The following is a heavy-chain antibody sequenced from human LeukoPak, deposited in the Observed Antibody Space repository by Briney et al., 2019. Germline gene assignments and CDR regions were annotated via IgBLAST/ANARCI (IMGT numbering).Heavy chain of an antibody. Sequence: ASVKVSCKASGFALYKYNIVWVRQAPGQGLEWVGWITAFNGNTSYAQKVQGRVTMTTDTSTSTAYMEVRSLRSDDTAVYYCARYSPRIAAAQNWFDPWGQGTLVTVSS. D-gene: IGHD6-13*01. J-gene: IGHJ5*02. V-gene: IGHV1-18*04. CDR1: GFALYKYN. CDR2: ITAFNGNT. CDR3: ARYSPRIAAAQNWFDP.